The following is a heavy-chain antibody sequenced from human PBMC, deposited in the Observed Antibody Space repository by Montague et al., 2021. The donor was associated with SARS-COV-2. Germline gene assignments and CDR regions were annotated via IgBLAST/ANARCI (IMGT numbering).Heavy chain of an antibody. D-gene: IGHD6-6*01. CDR2: IYYSGST. CDR3: ARGREYSSSAGFDY. CDR1: GGSISSYY. V-gene: IGHV4-59*01. J-gene: IGHJ4*02. Sequence: SETLSLTCTVSGGSISSYYWSWIRQPPGKGLEWIGYIYYSGSTNYNPSLKSRVTISVDTSKNPFSLKLSSVTAADTAVYYCARGREYSSSAGFDYWGQGTLVTVSS.